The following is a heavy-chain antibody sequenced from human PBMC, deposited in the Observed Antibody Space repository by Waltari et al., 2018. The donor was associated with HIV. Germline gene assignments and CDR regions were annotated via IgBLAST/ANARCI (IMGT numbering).Heavy chain of an antibody. V-gene: IGHV3-23*04. CDR2: ISGSGSHT. D-gene: IGHD5-12*01. J-gene: IGHJ4*02. CDR3: AKDFDTSGLPYVVIDS. CDR1: GVTFRSHA. Sequence: EVQLVQSGGGLVQPGGSLRLSCAASGVTFRSHAMSWVRQAPGKGLEWVCTISGSGSHTYNADSAKGRFTMSRDNAENKLFLQMSRLRVEDSALYYCAKDFDTSGLPYVVIDSWGQGTLVTVSS.